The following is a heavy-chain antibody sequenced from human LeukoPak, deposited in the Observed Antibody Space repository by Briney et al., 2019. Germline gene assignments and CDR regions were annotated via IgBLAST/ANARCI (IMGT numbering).Heavy chain of an antibody. V-gene: IGHV1-69*13. Sequence: ASVKLSCAASGGTFSSYAIRWVRQAPGQGLEWMAVIIPDFGTTNYAEKFQGRVTITADESTSTAYMELSSLRSEDTAVYYCARYCSGGSCYPNDDAFDIWGQGTMVTVSS. CDR2: IIPDFGTT. CDR3: ARYCSGGSCYPNDDAFDI. J-gene: IGHJ3*02. CDR1: GGTFSSYA. D-gene: IGHD2-15*01.